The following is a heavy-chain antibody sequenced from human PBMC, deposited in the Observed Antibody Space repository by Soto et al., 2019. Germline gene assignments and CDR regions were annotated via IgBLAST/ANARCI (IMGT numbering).Heavy chain of an antibody. V-gene: IGHV1-58*01. Sequence: GASVKVSCKASGFTFTSSAVQWVRQARGQRLERIGWIVVGSGNTNYAQKFQERVTITRDMSTSTAYMELSSLRSEDTAVYYCAADHASIFYRPSYYYGMDVWGPGTTVIVSS. CDR1: GFTFTSSA. CDR3: AADHASIFYRPSYYYGMDV. J-gene: IGHJ6*02. CDR2: IVVGSGNT. D-gene: IGHD3-3*01.